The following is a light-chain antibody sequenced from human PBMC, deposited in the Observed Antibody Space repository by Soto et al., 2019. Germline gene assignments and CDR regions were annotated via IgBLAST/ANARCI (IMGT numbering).Light chain of an antibody. Sequence: EIVLTQSPGTLSLSPGERATLSCRASQSVSSSFLAWYQQKPGQAPRLLIYGASSRATGIPDRFSGSGSGTDFTLTISRLEPEDVAVYYCQQYDSSPLTFGGGTKVDLK. V-gene: IGKV3-20*01. CDR3: QQYDSSPLT. CDR1: QSVSSSF. J-gene: IGKJ4*01. CDR2: GAS.